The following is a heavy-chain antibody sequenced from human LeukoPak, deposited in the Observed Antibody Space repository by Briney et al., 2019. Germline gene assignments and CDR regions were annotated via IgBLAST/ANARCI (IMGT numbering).Heavy chain of an antibody. J-gene: IGHJ4*02. V-gene: IGHV3-33*01. Sequence: GGSLRLSCAASGFSFGSYGMHWVRQAPGKGLEWVAIIWSDGIIKYYEDSVKGRFTISRDISKNTLYLQMNSLRAEDTAVYYCARGPTVQEDLDYWGQGTLVTVSS. CDR2: IWSDGIIK. CDR3: ARGPTVQEDLDY. CDR1: GFSFGSYG.